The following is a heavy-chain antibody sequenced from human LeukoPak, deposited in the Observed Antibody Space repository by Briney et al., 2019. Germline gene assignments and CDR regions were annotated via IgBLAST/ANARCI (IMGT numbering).Heavy chain of an antibody. CDR2: ISSSSSYI. J-gene: IGHJ6*02. Sequence: AGGSLRLSCAASGFTFSSKSMNWVRQAPGKGLEWVSSISSSSSYIYYADSVKGRFTISRDNAKNSLYLEMNSLRAEDTAVYYCARGYCSSTSCYGYYYYGMDVWGQGTTVTVSS. V-gene: IGHV3-21*01. D-gene: IGHD2-2*01. CDR1: GFTFSSKS. CDR3: ARGYCSSTSCYGYYYYGMDV.